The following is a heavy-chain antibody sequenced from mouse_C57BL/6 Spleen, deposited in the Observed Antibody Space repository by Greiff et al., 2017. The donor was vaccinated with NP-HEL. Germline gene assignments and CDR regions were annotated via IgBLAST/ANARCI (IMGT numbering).Heavy chain of an antibody. CDR3: TRSWGSSNFDY. CDR2: IYPGNSDT. Sequence: VQLQQSGTVLARPGASVKMSCKPSGYTFTSYWMHWVKQRPGQGLEWIGAIYPGNSDTSYNQKFKGKAKLTAVTSASTAYMELSSLTNEDSAVYYCTRSWGSSNFDYWGQGTTLTVSS. D-gene: IGHD1-1*01. CDR1: GYTFTSYW. V-gene: IGHV1-5*01. J-gene: IGHJ2*01.